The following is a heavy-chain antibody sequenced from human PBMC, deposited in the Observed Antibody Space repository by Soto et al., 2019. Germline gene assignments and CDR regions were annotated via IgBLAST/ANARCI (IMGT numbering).Heavy chain of an antibody. Sequence: SETLSLTCAVYGGSFSGYYWSWIRQPPGKGLEWIGYIYYSGSTNYNPSLKSRVTISVDRSKNQFSLKLSSVTAADTAVYYCARVPDRWGQGTLVTVSS. V-gene: IGHV4-59*12. CDR2: IYYSGST. J-gene: IGHJ5*02. D-gene: IGHD2-2*01. CDR3: ARVPDR. CDR1: GGSFSGYY.